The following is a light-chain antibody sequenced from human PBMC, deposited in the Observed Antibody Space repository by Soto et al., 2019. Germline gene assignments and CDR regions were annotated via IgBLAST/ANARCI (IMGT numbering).Light chain of an antibody. J-gene: IGLJ1*01. V-gene: IGLV2-14*02. CDR3: VSYTDTDTLV. CDR2: EGS. Sequence: QSALTQPASVSGSPGQSITISCTGTSSDVGSYNLVSWYQQHPGKAPKLMIYEGSKRPSGVSNRFSGSKSGNTASLTISGLQPDDEGDYFCVSYTDTDTLVFGTGTKVTVL. CDR1: SSDVGSYNL.